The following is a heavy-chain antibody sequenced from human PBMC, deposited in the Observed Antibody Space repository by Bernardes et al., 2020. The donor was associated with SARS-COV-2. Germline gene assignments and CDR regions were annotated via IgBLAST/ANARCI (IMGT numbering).Heavy chain of an antibody. D-gene: IGHD3-10*01. J-gene: IGHJ6*03. V-gene: IGHV3-48*04. CDR2: ISSSSSTI. CDR3: ARDEIIYMDV. CDR1: GFTFSSYS. Sequence: GGSLRLSCAASGFTFSSYSMNWVRQAPGKGLEWVSYISSSSSTIYYADSVKGRFTISRDNAKNSLYLQMNSLRAEDTAVYYCARDEIIYMDVWGKGTTVTVSS.